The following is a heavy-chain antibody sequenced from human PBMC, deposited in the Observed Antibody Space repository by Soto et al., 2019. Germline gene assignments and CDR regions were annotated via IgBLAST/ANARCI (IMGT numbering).Heavy chain of an antibody. CDR1: GFSLSTSGMC. J-gene: IGHJ4*02. V-gene: IGHV2-70*11. CDR3: ARTRNDFWCGSYYFDY. D-gene: IGHD3-3*01. Sequence: SGPTLVNPTLTLTLTCTFSGFSLSTSGMCVSWIRQPPGKALEWLARIDWDDDKYYSTSLKTRLTISKDTSKNQVVLTMTNMDPVDTATYYCARTRNDFWCGSYYFDYWGQGTLVTVSS. CDR2: IDWDDDK.